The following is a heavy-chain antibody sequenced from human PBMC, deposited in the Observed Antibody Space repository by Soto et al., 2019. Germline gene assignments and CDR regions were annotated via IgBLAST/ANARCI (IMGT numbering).Heavy chain of an antibody. V-gene: IGHV3-23*01. D-gene: IGHD5-12*01. Sequence: PGGSLRLSCAASGFTFSSYAMSWVRQAPGKGLEWVSAISGSGGSTYYADSVKGRFTISRDNSKNTLYLQMNSLRAEDTAVYYCAKGQRGPIARGYFDYWGQGTLVTVSS. CDR1: GFTFSSYA. J-gene: IGHJ4*02. CDR3: AKGQRGPIARGYFDY. CDR2: ISGSGGST.